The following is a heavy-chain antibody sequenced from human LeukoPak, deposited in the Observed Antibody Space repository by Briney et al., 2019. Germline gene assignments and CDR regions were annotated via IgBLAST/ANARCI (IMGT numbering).Heavy chain of an antibody. V-gene: IGHV3-30*04. J-gene: IGHJ4*02. Sequence: GGSLRLSCAASGFTFSSYAMHWVRQAPGKGLEWVAVISYDGSNKYYADSVKGRFTISRDNSKNTLYLQMNSLRAEDTAVYYCARVILTGYYGSPGIIDYWGQGTLVTVSS. CDR1: GFTFSSYA. CDR3: ARVILTGYYGSPGIIDY. D-gene: IGHD3-9*01. CDR2: ISYDGSNK.